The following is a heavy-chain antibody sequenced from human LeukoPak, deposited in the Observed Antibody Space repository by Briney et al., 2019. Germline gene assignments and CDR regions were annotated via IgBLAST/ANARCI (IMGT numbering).Heavy chain of an antibody. J-gene: IGHJ5*02. CDR1: GYTSTSYA. CDR3: ARVTTYCSGGSCYSDWFDP. V-gene: IGHV1-3*01. Sequence: ASVKVSCKASGYTSTSYAMHWVRQAPGQRLEWMGWINAGNGNTKYSQKFQGRVTITRDTSASTAYMELSSLRSEDTAVYYCARVTTYCSGGSCYSDWFDPWGQGTLVTVSS. CDR2: INAGNGNT. D-gene: IGHD2-15*01.